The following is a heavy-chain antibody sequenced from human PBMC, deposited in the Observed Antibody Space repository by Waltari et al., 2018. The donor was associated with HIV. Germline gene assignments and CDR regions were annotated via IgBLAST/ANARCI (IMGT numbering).Heavy chain of an antibody. J-gene: IGHJ6*02. D-gene: IGHD2-15*01. V-gene: IGHV3-74*01. Sequence: VQLVESGGGLVQPGGSLSLSCAASGFTFTTSWVHWVRQAPGKGLVWVSRINPDGTDTRYADSVKGRFTISRDNAKNTVYLQVNSLRGEDTSVYYCARGKDCGGGTCDGYHYYGMDVWGQGTTVTVSS. CDR2: INPDGTDT. CDR3: ARGKDCGGGTCDGYHYYGMDV. CDR1: GFTFTTSW.